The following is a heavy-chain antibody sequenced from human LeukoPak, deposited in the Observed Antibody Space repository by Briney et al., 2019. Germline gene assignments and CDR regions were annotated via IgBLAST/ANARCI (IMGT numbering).Heavy chain of an antibody. CDR1: GFTFSNYA. CDR3: ARGSIPGTAAFDY. D-gene: IGHD1-20*01. V-gene: IGHV3-64*01. J-gene: IGHJ4*02. CDR2: INSNGGST. Sequence: PGGSLRLSCAASGFTFSNYAMHWVRQAPGKGLEYVSAINSNGGSTYYANSLKGRFTISRDNSKNTLYLPMGSLRAYDLAVYYCARGSIPGTAAFDYWGQGTLVTVSS.